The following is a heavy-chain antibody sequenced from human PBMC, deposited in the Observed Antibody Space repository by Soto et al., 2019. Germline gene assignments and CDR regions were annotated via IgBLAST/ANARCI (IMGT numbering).Heavy chain of an antibody. V-gene: IGHV1-2*02. CDR3: ARDLGGYDLYGPDT. D-gene: IGHD5-12*01. J-gene: IGHJ5*02. Sequence: ASVKVSCKTSGDTFTDSSMHWVRQAPGQGLEWMGWINLNSGDTNYAEKFRGRVTMTRDTSIITAYMELTRLKSDDTAVYYCARDLGGYDLYGPDTWGQGTLVTVSS. CDR2: INLNSGDT. CDR1: GDTFTDSS.